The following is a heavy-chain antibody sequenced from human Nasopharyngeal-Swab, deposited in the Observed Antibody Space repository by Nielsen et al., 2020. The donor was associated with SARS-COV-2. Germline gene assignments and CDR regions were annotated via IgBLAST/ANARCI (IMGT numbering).Heavy chain of an antibody. CDR3: VRGSYGHYDS. J-gene: IGHJ5*01. CDR2: ISPTSDYI. CDR1: GFTFSRYT. V-gene: IGHV3-21*06. Sequence: GESLKISCAASGFTFSRYTMNWVRQAPGKGLEWVSSISPTSDYIYYAESVKGRFTISRDNAKHSLFLQMNSLRAEETAIYYCVRGSYGHYDSWGQGALITVSS. D-gene: IGHD4-17*01.